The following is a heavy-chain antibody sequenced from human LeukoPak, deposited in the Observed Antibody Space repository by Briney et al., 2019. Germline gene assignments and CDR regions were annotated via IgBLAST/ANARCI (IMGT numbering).Heavy chain of an antibody. CDR1: GFTFSSYS. CDR2: ISSSSSYI. Sequence: GGSLRLSCAASGFTFSSYSMNWVRQAPGKGLEWVSSISSSSSYIYYADSVKGRFTISRDNAKNSLYLQMNSLRAEDTAVYYCAKETRVWSGIWNFDYWGQGTLVTVSS. D-gene: IGHD3-3*01. V-gene: IGHV3-21*01. J-gene: IGHJ4*02. CDR3: AKETRVWSGIWNFDY.